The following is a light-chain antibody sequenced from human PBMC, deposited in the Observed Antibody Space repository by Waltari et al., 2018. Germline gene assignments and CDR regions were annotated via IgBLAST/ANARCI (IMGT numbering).Light chain of an antibody. Sequence: LVLTQSPSASASLGASVKLTCTLSSGYSSNVIAWLQQQPGKGPRYLMKVNSDGSHRKGDDIPDRFSASNSGTACQLTISSLQSEDEADYFCQTGGHGTWVFGGGTKLTVL. CDR1: SGYSSNV. CDR3: QTGGHGTWV. CDR2: VNSDGSH. J-gene: IGLJ3*02. V-gene: IGLV4-69*01.